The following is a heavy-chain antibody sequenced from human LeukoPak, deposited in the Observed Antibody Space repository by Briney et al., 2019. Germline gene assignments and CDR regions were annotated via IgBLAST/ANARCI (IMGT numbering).Heavy chain of an antibody. CDR3: AKDRGPPAYYYGSGRDLAGGY. J-gene: IGHJ4*02. CDR1: GFTFSSYA. V-gene: IGHV3-23*01. CDR2: ISGSGGST. D-gene: IGHD3-10*01. Sequence: PGGSLRLSCAASGFTFSSYAMSWVRQAPGKGLEWVSAISGSGGSTYYADSVKGRFTISRDNSKNTLYLQMDSLRAEDTAVYYCAKDRGPPAYYYGSGRDLAGGYWGQGTLVTVSS.